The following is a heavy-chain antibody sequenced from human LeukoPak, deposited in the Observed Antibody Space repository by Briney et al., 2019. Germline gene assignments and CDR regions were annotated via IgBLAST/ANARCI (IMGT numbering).Heavy chain of an antibody. V-gene: IGHV3-7*01. D-gene: IGHD4-23*01. J-gene: IGHJ4*02. CDR1: GFTFSEYL. CDR2: IRQDDSEK. Sequence: GGSLRLSCSASGFTFSEYLLMWVRQAPPKGRAWVGYIRQDDSEKIYVDSLKGPFTISSDNAKSSLYLQTKSLRAEDTAIYYCATDRKVGTWDPRFNYWGQGTLVTVSS. CDR3: ATDRKVGTWDPRFNY.